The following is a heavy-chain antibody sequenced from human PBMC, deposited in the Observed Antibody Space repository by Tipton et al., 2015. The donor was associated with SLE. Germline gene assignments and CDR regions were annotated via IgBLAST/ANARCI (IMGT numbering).Heavy chain of an antibody. CDR1: GYSFINYG. D-gene: IGHD3-10*01. V-gene: IGHV1-18*01. Sequence: QLVQSGPEVKAPGASVKVSCKTSGYSFINYGIGWVRQAPGQGLEWIGWIYSYTNKRNYAQKVQGRVTMTTDTSTSTAYMELRSLRSDDTAVYYCARDEDPFGEYFHHWGQGTLVTVSS. CDR3: ARDEDPFGEYFHH. J-gene: IGHJ1*01. CDR2: IYSYTNKR.